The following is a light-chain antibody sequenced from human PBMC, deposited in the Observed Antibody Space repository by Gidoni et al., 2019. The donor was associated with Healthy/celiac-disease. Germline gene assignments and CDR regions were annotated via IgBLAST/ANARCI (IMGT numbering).Light chain of an antibody. Sequence: QSALTQPRSVSGSPGQSVTISCTGTSSDVGGYNYVSWYQQHPGKAPKLMIYDVSKRPSGVPVRFSGSKSGNPASLTISGLQAEDEADYSCCSYAGSYPWVFGGGTKLTVL. CDR1: SSDVGGYNY. CDR2: DVS. J-gene: IGLJ3*02. CDR3: CSYAGSYPWV. V-gene: IGLV2-11*01.